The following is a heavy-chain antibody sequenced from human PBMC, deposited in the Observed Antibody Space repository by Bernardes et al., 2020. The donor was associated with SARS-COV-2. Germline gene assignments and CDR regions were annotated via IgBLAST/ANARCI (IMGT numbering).Heavy chain of an antibody. V-gene: IGHV4-59*01. CDR3: ARDLGTWSGYYTGWFDP. CDR2: IYYSGST. D-gene: IGHD3-3*01. Sequence: ETLSLTCTVSGGSISSYYWSWIRQPPGKGLEWIGYIYYSGSTNYNPSLKSRVTISVDTSKNQFSLKLSSVTAADTAVYYCARDLGTWSGYYTGWFDPWGQGTLVTVSS. CDR1: GGSISSYY. J-gene: IGHJ5*02.